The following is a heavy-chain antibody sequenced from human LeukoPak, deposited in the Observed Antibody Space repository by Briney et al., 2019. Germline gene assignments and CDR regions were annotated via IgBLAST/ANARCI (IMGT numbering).Heavy chain of an antibody. CDR3: ARDTTVTDHVYYGMDV. J-gene: IGHJ6*02. CDR2: IKQDGSEK. CDR1: GFTFSSYW. D-gene: IGHD4-17*01. Sequence: PGGSLRLSCAASGFTFSSYWMHWVRQAPGKGLEWVANIKQDGSEKYYVDSVKGRFTISRDNAKNSLYLQMNSLRAEDTAVYYCARDTTVTDHVYYGMDVWGQGTTVTVSS. V-gene: IGHV3-7*01.